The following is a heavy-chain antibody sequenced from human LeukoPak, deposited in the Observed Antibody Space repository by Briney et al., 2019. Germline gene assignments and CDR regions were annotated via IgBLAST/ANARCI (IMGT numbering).Heavy chain of an antibody. J-gene: IGHJ4*02. V-gene: IGHV3-20*04. D-gene: IGHD6-13*01. CDR1: GFTFDDYG. Sequence: GGSLRLSCAASGFTFDDYGMSWVRQAPGKGLEWVSGINWNGGSTGYADSVKGRFTISRDNAKNSLYLQMNSLRAEDTAVYYCARDLRISPQLVPGRDYWGQGTLVTVSS. CDR3: ARDLRISPQLVPGRDY. CDR2: INWNGGST.